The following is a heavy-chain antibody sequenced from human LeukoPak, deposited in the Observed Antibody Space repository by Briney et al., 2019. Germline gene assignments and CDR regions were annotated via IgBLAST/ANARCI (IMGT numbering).Heavy chain of an antibody. Sequence: KPSETLSLTCTVSGYSISSGYYWGWIRQPPGKGLEWIGSIYHSGSTYYNPSLKSRVTISVDTSKNQFSLKLSSVTAADTAMYYCARATHSGLHDYWGQGTLVTVSS. CDR1: GYSISSGYY. CDR3: ARATHSGLHDY. V-gene: IGHV4-38-2*02. J-gene: IGHJ4*02. CDR2: IYHSGST. D-gene: IGHD3-10*01.